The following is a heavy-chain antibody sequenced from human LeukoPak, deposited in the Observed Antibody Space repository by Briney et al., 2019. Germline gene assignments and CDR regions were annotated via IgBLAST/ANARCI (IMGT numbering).Heavy chain of an antibody. V-gene: IGHV3-21*01. D-gene: IGHD4-17*01. CDR3: ARDLGGYGDYGTNFDY. Sequence: GGSLRLSCAASGFTFSSYSMNWVRQAPGKGLEWVSAISSSSSYIYYADSVKGRFTISRHNAKKSLYLQMNSLRAEDTAVYYCARDLGGYGDYGTNFDYWGQGTLVTVSS. CDR1: GFTFSSYS. J-gene: IGHJ4*02. CDR2: ISSSSSYI.